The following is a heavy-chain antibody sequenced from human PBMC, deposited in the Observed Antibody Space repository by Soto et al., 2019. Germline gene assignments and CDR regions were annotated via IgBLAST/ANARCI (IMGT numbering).Heavy chain of an antibody. J-gene: IGHJ4*02. Sequence: GGSLRLSCAASGFTFSSYGMHWVRQAPGKGLEWVAVIWYDGSNKYYADSVKGRFTISRDNSKNTLYLQMNSLRAEDTAVYYCARDADIVVVVAAPHYFDYWGQGTLVTVSS. CDR1: GFTFSSYG. CDR3: ARDADIVVVVAAPHYFDY. V-gene: IGHV3-33*01. CDR2: IWYDGSNK. D-gene: IGHD2-15*01.